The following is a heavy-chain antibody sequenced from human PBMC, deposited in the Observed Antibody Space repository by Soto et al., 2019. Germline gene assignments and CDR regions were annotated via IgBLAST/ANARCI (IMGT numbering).Heavy chain of an antibody. CDR2: INHGGST. D-gene: IGHD1-26*01. CDR3: ARSGRVGATSRWFDP. J-gene: IGHJ5*02. CDR1: GGSFSGYY. Sequence: SETLSLTCAVYGGSFSGYYWSWIRQPPGKGLEWIGEINHGGSTNYNPSLKSRVTISVDTSKNQFSLKLSSVTAADTAVYYCARSGRVGATSRWFDPWGQGTLVTVSS. V-gene: IGHV4-34*01.